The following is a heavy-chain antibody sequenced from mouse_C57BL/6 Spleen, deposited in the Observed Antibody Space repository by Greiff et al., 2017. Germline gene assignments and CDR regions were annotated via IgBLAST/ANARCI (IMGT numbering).Heavy chain of an antibody. CDR1: GYTFTSYW. CDR2: IDPSDSET. Sequence: QVQLQQSGAELVRPGSSVKLSCKASGYTFTSYWMHWVKQRPIQGLEWIGNIDPSDSETHYNQKFKDKATLTVDKSSSTAYMQLSSLTSEDSAVYYCARGGRADPWFAYWGQGTLVTVSA. V-gene: IGHV1-52*01. J-gene: IGHJ3*01. D-gene: IGHD3-3*01. CDR3: ARGGRADPWFAY.